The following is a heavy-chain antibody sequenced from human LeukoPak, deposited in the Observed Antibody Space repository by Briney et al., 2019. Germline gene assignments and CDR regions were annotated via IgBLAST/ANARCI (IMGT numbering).Heavy chain of an antibody. CDR3: AREFDPFRGMGDP. Sequence: PGGSLRLSCAASGFAFSTHAMNWVRQAPGKGLEWVSYISSSGSTIYYADSVKGRFTISRDNAKNSLYLQMNSLRAEDTAVYYCAREFDPFRGMGDPWGQGTLVTVSS. D-gene: IGHD3-10*01. V-gene: IGHV3-48*04. CDR1: GFAFSTHA. J-gene: IGHJ5*02. CDR2: ISSSGSTI.